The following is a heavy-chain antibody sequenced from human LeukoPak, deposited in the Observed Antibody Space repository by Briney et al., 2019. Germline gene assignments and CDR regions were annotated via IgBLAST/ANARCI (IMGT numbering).Heavy chain of an antibody. D-gene: IGHD4-17*01. Sequence: GASVKVSCKASGYTFTSYGISWVRQAPGQGLEWMGWISAYNGNTNYAQKLQGRVTMTTDTSTSTAYMELRSLRSDDTAVYYCARVDGDYVADYYYYYMDVWGKGTTVTISS. CDR3: ARVDGDYVADYYYYYMDV. CDR1: GYTFTSYG. CDR2: ISAYNGNT. J-gene: IGHJ6*03. V-gene: IGHV1-18*01.